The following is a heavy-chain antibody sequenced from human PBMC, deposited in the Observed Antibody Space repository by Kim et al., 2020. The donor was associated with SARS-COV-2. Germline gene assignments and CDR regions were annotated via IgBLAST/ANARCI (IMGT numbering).Heavy chain of an antibody. J-gene: IGHJ6*02. Sequence: SETLSLTCTVSGGSISSSSYYWGWIRQPPGKGLEWIGSIYYSGSTYYNPSLKSRVTISVDTSKNQFSLKLSSVTAADTAVYYCARLKTGPPRYMDVWGQGTTVTVSS. CDR3: ARLKTGPPRYMDV. CDR1: GGSISSSSYY. V-gene: IGHV4-39*01. CDR2: IYYSGST. D-gene: IGHD1-1*01.